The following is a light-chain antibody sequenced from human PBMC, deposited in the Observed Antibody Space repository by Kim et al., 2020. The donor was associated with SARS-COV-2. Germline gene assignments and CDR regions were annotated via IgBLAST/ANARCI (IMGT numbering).Light chain of an antibody. CDR2: YDT. CDR3: QVWAGPSDHAV. CDR1: DIGTKF. J-gene: IGLJ1*01. Sequence: SYELTQPPSESVAPRETARISCEGDDIGTKFVHWYRQRPGQAPLLVTYYDTHRPAGIPARFSGSNSRNTATLTIREVEAGDEGDYFCQVWAGPSDHAVFG. V-gene: IGLV3-21*04.